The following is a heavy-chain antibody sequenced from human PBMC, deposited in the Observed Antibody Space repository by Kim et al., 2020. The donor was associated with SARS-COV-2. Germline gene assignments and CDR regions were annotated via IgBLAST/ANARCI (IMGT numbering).Heavy chain of an antibody. CDR1: GYSISSGYY. Sequence: SETLSLTCTVSGYSISSGYYWGWSRQPPGKGLGWIGSIYNSGSTYYNPSLKSRVTISVDTTKNQFSLKLSSVTAADTAVYYCARDGSVNWFDPWGQGTLVTVSS. CDR2: IYNSGST. CDR3: ARDGSVNWFDP. V-gene: IGHV4-38-2*02. J-gene: IGHJ5*02.